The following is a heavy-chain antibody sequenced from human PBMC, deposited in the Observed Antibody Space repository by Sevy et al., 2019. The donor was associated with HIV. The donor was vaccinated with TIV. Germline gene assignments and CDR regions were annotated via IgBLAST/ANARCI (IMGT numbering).Heavy chain of an antibody. CDR3: ARTLYYVHSFDY. CDR2: INYSGST. V-gene: IGHV4-59*11. CDR1: GGSISSHY. D-gene: IGHD1-26*01. J-gene: IGHJ4*02. Sequence: SETLSFTCTVSGGSISSHYWSWIRQPPGKGLEWIGYINYSGSTNYNPSLKSRVTISVDTSKNQFSLKLSSVTAADTAVYYCARTLYYVHSFDYRGQGTLVTVSS.